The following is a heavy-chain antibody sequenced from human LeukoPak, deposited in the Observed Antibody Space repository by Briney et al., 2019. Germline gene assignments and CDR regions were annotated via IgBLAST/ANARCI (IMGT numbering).Heavy chain of an antibody. V-gene: IGHV4-34*01. D-gene: IGHD3-3*01. J-gene: IGHJ5*02. CDR1: GGSFSGYY. Sequence: SETLSLTCAVYGGSFSGYYWSWIRQPPGKGLEWIGEINHSGSTNYNPSLKSRVTISVDTSKNQFSLKLSSVTAADTAVYYCARGFTTFIDWSNWFDPWGQGTLVTVSS. CDR2: INHSGST. CDR3: ARGFTTFIDWSNWFDP.